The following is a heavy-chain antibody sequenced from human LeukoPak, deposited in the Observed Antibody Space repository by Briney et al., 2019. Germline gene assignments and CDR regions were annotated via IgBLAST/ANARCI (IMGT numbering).Heavy chain of an antibody. J-gene: IGHJ4*02. Sequence: PSETLSLTCAVYGGSFSGYYWSWIRQPPGKGLEWIGEINHSGSTNYNPSLKSRVTISVDTSKNQFSLKLSSVTAADTAVYYCAREPCSGGSCYWFDYWGQGTLVTVSS. CDR1: GGSFSGYY. CDR2: INHSGST. CDR3: AREPCSGGSCYWFDY. V-gene: IGHV4-34*01. D-gene: IGHD2-15*01.